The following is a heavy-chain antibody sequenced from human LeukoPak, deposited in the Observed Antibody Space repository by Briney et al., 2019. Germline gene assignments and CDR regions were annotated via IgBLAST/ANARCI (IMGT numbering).Heavy chain of an antibody. Sequence: SETLSLTCTVSGGSISSYYWSWIRQPPGKGLEWIGYIYTSGSTNYNPSLKSRVTISVDTSKNQFSLKLSSVTAADTAVYYCARLIVGAGVYYYYYYYMDVWGKGTTVTVSS. CDR3: ARLIVGAGVYYYYYYYMDV. V-gene: IGHV4-4*09. D-gene: IGHD1-26*01. CDR2: IYTSGST. J-gene: IGHJ6*03. CDR1: GGSISSYY.